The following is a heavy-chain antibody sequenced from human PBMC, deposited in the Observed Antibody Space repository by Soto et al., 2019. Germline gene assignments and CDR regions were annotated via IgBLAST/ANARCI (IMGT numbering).Heavy chain of an antibody. Sequence: EVQLEESGGGLVQPGGSLRLSCAASGFTFSSYSMNWVRQAPGKGLEWVSYISSATTTIYYADSVKGRFTISRDNAKNSLYLQMNSLRADDTAVYYCARGIAAAGPKLDYWGQGTLVTVSS. CDR3: ARGIAAAGPKLDY. CDR1: GFTFSSYS. D-gene: IGHD6-13*01. J-gene: IGHJ4*02. V-gene: IGHV3-48*01. CDR2: ISSATTTI.